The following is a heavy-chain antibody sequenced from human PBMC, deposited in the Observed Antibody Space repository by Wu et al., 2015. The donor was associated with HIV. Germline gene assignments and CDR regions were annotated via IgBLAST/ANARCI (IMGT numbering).Heavy chain of an antibody. J-gene: IGHJ5*02. Sequence: QVQLVQSGTEVKKPGASVKVSCKASGYSFTAYYMHWVRQAPGQGLEWMGWMNPYSGGTVYAQKFQGRVTMTRDTSTSTAYMELNSLTSDDTAVYFCARDTRLTAWGQGTLVTVSS. D-gene: IGHD7-27*01. V-gene: IGHV1-2*02. CDR2: MNPYSGGT. CDR3: ARDTRLTA. CDR1: GYSFTAYY.